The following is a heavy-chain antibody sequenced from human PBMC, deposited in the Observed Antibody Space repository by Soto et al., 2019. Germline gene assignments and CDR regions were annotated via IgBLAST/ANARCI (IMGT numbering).Heavy chain of an antibody. J-gene: IGHJ3*02. CDR2: IIPIFGTA. Sequence: SVKVSCKASGYTFTNYGISWVRQAPGQGLEWMGGIIPIFGTANYAQKFQGRVTITADKSTSTAYMELSSLRSEDTAVYYCAVLAVAAQRYAFDIWGQGTMVTVSS. CDR3: AVLAVAAQRYAFDI. D-gene: IGHD6-19*01. CDR1: GYTFTNYG. V-gene: IGHV1-69*06.